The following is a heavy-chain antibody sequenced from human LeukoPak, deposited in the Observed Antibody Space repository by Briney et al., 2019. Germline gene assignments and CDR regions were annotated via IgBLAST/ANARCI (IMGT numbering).Heavy chain of an antibody. CDR2: IYSSSIT. J-gene: IGHJ3*02. CDR3: ARGRGAANDAFDI. D-gene: IGHD3-10*01. Sequence: GGSLRLSCVASGFTFSSHAMSWVRQAPGKGPEWVSVIYSSSITSYADSVKGRFTISRHNSKNTLYLQMNSLRADDTAVYYCARGRGAANDAFDIWGQGTMVTVSS. CDR1: GFTFSSHA. V-gene: IGHV3-53*04.